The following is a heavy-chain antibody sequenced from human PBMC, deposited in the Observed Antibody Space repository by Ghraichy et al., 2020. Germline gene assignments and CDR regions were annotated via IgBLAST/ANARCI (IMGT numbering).Heavy chain of an antibody. J-gene: IGHJ5*02. CDR2: IYHSGST. D-gene: IGHD2-8*01. CDR3: AREVIMVYAIPEGWFDP. V-gene: IGHV4-38-2*02. CDR1: GYSISSGYY. Sequence: SETLSLTCAVSGYSISSGYYWGWIRQPPGKGLEWIGSIYHSGSTYYNPSLKSRVTISVDTSKNQFSLKLSSVTAADTAVYYCAREVIMVYAIPEGWFDPWGQGTLVTVSS.